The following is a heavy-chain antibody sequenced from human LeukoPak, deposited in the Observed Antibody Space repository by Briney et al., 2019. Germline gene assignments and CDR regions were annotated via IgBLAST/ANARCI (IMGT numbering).Heavy chain of an antibody. CDR3: AGDPYYGDYAFFDS. Sequence: SETLSLTCAVYGGSFSGYYWIRIRQPPGKGLEWIGEITHSGGANYNPSLESRVSISLDTSKNQFSLNLSSVTAADTAVYYCAGDPYYGDYAFFDSWGQGTLVTVSS. J-gene: IGHJ4*02. V-gene: IGHV4-34*01. CDR2: ITHSGGA. D-gene: IGHD4-17*01. CDR1: GGSFSGYY.